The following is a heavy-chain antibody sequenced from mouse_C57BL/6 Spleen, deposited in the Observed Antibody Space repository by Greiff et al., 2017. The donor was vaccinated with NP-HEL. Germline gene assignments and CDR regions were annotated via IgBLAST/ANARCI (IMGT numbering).Heavy chain of an antibody. V-gene: IGHV1-63*01. D-gene: IGHD1-1*01. CDR3: ARSDYYGSGYGAMDY. CDR2: IYPGGGYT. Sequence: QVQLQQSGAELVRPGTSVKMSCKASGYTFTNYWIGWAKQRPGHGLEWIGDIYPGGGYTNYNEKFKGKATLTADKSSSTTYMPVSSLTSEDSAIYYCARSDYYGSGYGAMDYWGQGTSVTVSS. J-gene: IGHJ4*01. CDR1: GYTFTNYW.